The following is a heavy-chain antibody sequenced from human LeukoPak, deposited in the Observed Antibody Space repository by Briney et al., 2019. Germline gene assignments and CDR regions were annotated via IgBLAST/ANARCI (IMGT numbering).Heavy chain of an antibody. CDR2: ISLSGYT. V-gene: IGHV4-4*02. Sequence: SDTLSLTCGLSGDFITTTNYWGWVRQSPGRGLEWIGEISLSGYTGFNPSLRGRVTMSLDESKNHLSLTLTSVTAADTAIYYCSRESGPYSPFGHWGQGILVTVTT. J-gene: IGHJ4*02. CDR1: GDFITTTNY. CDR3: SRESGPYSPFGH. D-gene: IGHD1-26*01.